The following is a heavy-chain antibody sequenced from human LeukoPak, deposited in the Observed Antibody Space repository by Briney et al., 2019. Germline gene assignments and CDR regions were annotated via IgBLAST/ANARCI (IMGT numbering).Heavy chain of an antibody. V-gene: IGHV1-2*02. D-gene: IGHD5-12*01. CDR2: INPNSGGT. CDR3: ARGVATNN. Sequence: ASVKVSCKASGYTFTGYCMHWVRQAPGQGLEWMGWINPNSGGTNYAQKFQGRVTMTRNTSISTAYMELSSLRSEDTAVYYCARGVATNNWGQGTLVTVSS. J-gene: IGHJ4*02. CDR1: GYTFTGYC.